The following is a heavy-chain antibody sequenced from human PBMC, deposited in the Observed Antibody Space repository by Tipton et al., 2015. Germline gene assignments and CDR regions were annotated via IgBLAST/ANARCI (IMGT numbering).Heavy chain of an antibody. Sequence: TLSLTCTVSGGSVSSGSYYWSWIRQPPGKGLEWIGYIFFSDTTHYNPSPKSRITISLNTSKNQFSLKMSSVTAADTAAYFCARDLEPGMAVWGPANTVPV. CDR2: IFFSDTT. CDR1: GGSVSSGSYY. D-gene: IGHD1-14*01. V-gene: IGHV4-61*01. CDR3: ARDLEPGMAV. J-gene: IGHJ6*02.